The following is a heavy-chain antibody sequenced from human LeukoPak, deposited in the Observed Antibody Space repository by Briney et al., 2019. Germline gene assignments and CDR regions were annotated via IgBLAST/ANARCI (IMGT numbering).Heavy chain of an antibody. V-gene: IGHV3-30*01. Sequence: GGSLRLSCAASGFTFSSYAMSWVRQAPGKGLEWVSLISSGGTYEYYADSVKGRFTISRDNSKNTLYLQLNSLRAEDTAVYYCARDSTYYYDSGSSGPHYFDNWGQGTLVTVSS. J-gene: IGHJ4*02. CDR3: ARDSTYYYDSGSSGPHYFDN. CDR1: GFTFSSYA. CDR2: ISSGGTYE. D-gene: IGHD3-10*01.